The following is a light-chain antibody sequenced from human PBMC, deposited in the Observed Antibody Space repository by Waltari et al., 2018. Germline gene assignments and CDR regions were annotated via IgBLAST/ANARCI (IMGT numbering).Light chain of an antibody. CDR1: DLGSKS. CDR3: QVWDSSSVHVV. Sequence: YVLTPPPSVSVAPGKTARITCSGNDLGSKSVHWYQQKPGQAPVLIIFDDTDRPSGIPAQFSGSNSGNTATLTISRVEAGDEADYYCQVWDSSSVHVVFGGGTKLTVL. V-gene: IGLV3-21*03. J-gene: IGLJ2*01. CDR2: DDT.